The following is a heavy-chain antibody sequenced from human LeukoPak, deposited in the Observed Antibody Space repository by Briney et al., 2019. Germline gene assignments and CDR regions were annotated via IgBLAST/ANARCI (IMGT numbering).Heavy chain of an antibody. CDR1: GGSISSGDYY. Sequence: SQTLSLTCTVSGGSISSGDYYWSWIRQPPGKGLEWIGYIYYSGSTYYNPSLKSRVTISVDTSKNQFSLRLSSVTAVDTAVYYCARLFRHYDSSGYYYAGDWGQGTLVTVSS. CDR2: IYYSGST. CDR3: ARLFRHYDSSGYYYAGD. V-gene: IGHV4-30-4*01. J-gene: IGHJ4*02. D-gene: IGHD3-22*01.